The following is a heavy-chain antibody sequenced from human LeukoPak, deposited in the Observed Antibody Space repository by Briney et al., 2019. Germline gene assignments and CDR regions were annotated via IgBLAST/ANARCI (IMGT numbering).Heavy chain of an antibody. CDR3: AREAFLYQTATDY. V-gene: IGHV3-48*01. CDR2: ISSSSSTI. J-gene: IGHJ4*02. Sequence: PGGSLRLPCAASGFTFSSYSMNWVRQAPGKGLEWVSYISSSSSTIYYADSVKGRFTISRDNAKNSLYLQMNSLRAEDTAVYYCAREAFLYQTATDYWGQGTLVTVSS. CDR1: GFTFSSYS. D-gene: IGHD5-18*01.